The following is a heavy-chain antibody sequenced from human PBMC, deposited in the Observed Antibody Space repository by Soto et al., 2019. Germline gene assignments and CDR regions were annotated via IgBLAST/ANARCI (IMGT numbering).Heavy chain of an antibody. V-gene: IGHV3-23*01. Sequence: EVQLLEPGGGLVQPGGSLRLSCAASGFTFSSYAMSWVRQAPGKGLEWVSAISGSGGSTYYADSVKGRFTISRDNSKNTLYLQMNSLRAEDTAVYYCAKSIVVVPQLLTHWGQGTLVTVSS. CDR2: ISGSGGST. CDR3: AKSIVVVPQLLTH. D-gene: IGHD2-2*01. J-gene: IGHJ4*02. CDR1: GFTFSSYA.